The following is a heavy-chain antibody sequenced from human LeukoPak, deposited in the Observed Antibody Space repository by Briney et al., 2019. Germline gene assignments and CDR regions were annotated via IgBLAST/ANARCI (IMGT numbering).Heavy chain of an antibody. J-gene: IGHJ6*02. CDR2: INTDGSST. Sequence: GGSLILCCAASGIIFSTYLMRWGRQAPGKGLVWVSRINTDGSSTAYAASVKGRFTISRDNAKNILYLQMSSLTADDTALYYFARERVGSDYYGLDVWGQGTTVSVSS. CDR1: GIIFSTYL. V-gene: IGHV3-74*01. CDR3: ARERVGSDYYGLDV.